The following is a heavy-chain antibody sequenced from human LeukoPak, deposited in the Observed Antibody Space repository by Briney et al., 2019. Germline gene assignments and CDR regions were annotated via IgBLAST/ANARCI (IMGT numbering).Heavy chain of an antibody. Sequence: GGSLRLSCAASGFTFSDYYMSWIRQAPGKGLEWVSYISSSGSTIYYADSVKGRFTISRDNAKNSPYLQMNSLRAEDTAIYYCAKDVVATISEGGYYFDFWGQGALVTVSS. CDR2: ISSSGSTI. J-gene: IGHJ4*02. CDR1: GFTFSDYY. D-gene: IGHD5-12*01. V-gene: IGHV3-11*01. CDR3: AKDVVATISEGGYYFDF.